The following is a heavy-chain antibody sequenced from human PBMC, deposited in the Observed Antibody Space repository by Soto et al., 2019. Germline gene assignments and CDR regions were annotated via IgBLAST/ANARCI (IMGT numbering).Heavy chain of an antibody. CDR3: ARGRDKTPVGLYFDS. D-gene: IGHD4-17*01. V-gene: IGHV1-69*01. J-gene: IGHJ4*02. CDR1: GGAFNNYI. Sequence: QVQLVQSGAEVKKPGSSVKVSCKASGGAFNNYIFDWVRQAPGQGLEWMGGIIPMFGTPKYAQTFQDRITISADGSTGTAYMELTSLRFDDTAIYYCARGRDKTPVGLYFDSWGEGTRVTVSS. CDR2: IIPMFGTP.